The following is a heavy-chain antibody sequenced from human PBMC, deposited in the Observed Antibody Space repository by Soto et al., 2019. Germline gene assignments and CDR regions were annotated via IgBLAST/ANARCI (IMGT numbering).Heavy chain of an antibody. D-gene: IGHD1-26*01. J-gene: IGHJ3*02. CDR1: GFTFSSYG. CDR3: AKDPGGSYYLYALDI. CDR2: ISYDGSNK. Sequence: QVQLVESGGGVVQPGRSLRLSCAASGFTFSSYGMHWVRQAPGKGLEWVAVISYDGSNKYYADSVKGRFTISRDNSKKTLYLQMNSLSADDTDVYYCAKDPGGSYYLYALDIWGQGTMVTVSS. V-gene: IGHV3-30*18.